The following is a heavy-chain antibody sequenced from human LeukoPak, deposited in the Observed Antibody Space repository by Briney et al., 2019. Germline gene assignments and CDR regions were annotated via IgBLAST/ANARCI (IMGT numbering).Heavy chain of an antibody. D-gene: IGHD5-18*01. CDR3: ANGYDTEAFDT. Sequence: PGGALMLSCAAPGFTFSSYARTRVRQAPGKGLECISAISGSGGRTFDADSVNGRFTVHRDNSKNTLYLQMNSLRPEDEAVYYCANGYDTEAFDTSGQGKMGTVSS. J-gene: IGHJ3*02. V-gene: IGHV3-23*01. CDR1: GFTFSSYA. CDR2: ISGSGGRT.